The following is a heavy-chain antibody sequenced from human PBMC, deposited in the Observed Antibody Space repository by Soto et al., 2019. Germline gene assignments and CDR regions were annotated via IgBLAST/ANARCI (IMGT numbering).Heavy chain of an antibody. Sequence: SETLSLTCTVSGGSISSGGYYWSWIRQHPGKGLEWIGYIYYSGSTYYNPSLKSRVTISVDTSKNQFSLKLSSVTAADTAVYYCARDQRASSPSAPPHYYYYGMDVWGQGTTVTVSS. J-gene: IGHJ6*02. CDR1: GGSISSGGYY. CDR2: IYYSGST. V-gene: IGHV4-31*03. D-gene: IGHD6-25*01. CDR3: ARDQRASSPSAPPHYYYYGMDV.